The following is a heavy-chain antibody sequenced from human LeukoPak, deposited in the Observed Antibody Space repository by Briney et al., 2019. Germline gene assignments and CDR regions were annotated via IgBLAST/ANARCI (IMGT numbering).Heavy chain of an antibody. CDR1: GFTFSSYA. CDR3: AKGITYYDSSGYYYPPHAFDI. CDR2: ISGSGGST. J-gene: IGHJ3*02. V-gene: IGHV3-23*01. D-gene: IGHD3-22*01. Sequence: GGSLRLSCAASGFTFSSYAMSWVRQAPGKGLEWVSAISGSGGSTYYADSVKGRFTISRDNSKNTLYLQMNSLRAEDTAVYYCAKGITYYDSSGYYYPPHAFDIWGQGTMVSVSS.